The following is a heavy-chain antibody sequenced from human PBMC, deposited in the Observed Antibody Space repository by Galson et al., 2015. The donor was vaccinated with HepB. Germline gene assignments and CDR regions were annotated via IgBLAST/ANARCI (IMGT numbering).Heavy chain of an antibody. CDR3: ARRSGYSSFHFDY. Sequence: QSGAEVKKPGESLRISCKGSGYSFTSYWINWVRQMPGKGLEWMGRIDPSDSYTDYSPSFQGHVTISTDKSISTAYLQWSSLKASDTAMYYCARRSGYSSFHFDYWGQGTLVTVSS. V-gene: IGHV5-10-1*01. CDR2: IDPSDSYT. J-gene: IGHJ4*02. CDR1: GYSFTSYW. D-gene: IGHD6-13*01.